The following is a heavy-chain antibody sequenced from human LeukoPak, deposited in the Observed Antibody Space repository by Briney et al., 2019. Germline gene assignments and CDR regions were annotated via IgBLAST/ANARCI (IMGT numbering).Heavy chain of an antibody. CDR3: ARAGDCGGDCYYYFDY. V-gene: IGHV3-30-3*01. Sequence: GGSLRLSCAASGFTFSSYAMHWVRQAPGKGLEWVAVISYDGSNKYYADSVKGRFTISRDNSKNTLYLQMNSLRADDTAVYYCARAGDCGGDCYYYFDYWGQGTLVTVSS. CDR2: ISYDGSNK. D-gene: IGHD2-21*02. CDR1: GFTFSSYA. J-gene: IGHJ4*02.